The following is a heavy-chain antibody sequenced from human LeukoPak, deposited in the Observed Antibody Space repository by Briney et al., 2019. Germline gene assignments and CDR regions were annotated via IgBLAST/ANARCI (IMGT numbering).Heavy chain of an antibody. CDR3: ARDRSNNPYYFYYMDV. V-gene: IGHV4-39*07. CDR2: IHYSRGT. Sequence: SKTLSLTCTVSGGSISNINYYWGWIRQPPGKGLEWIGSIHYSRGTHYNPSLKSRVTISVDTSKNQFSLRLSSVSAADTALYYCARDRSNNPYYFYYMDVWGRGTTVTVS. J-gene: IGHJ6*03. D-gene: IGHD1/OR15-1a*01. CDR1: GGSISNINYY.